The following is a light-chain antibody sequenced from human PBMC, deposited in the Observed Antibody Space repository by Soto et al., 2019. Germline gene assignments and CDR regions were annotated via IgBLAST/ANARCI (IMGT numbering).Light chain of an antibody. CDR1: QGISSY. CDR3: QQVNTYPFT. V-gene: IGKV1-9*01. CDR2: SAS. J-gene: IGKJ3*01. Sequence: DIQLTQSPSLLSASVGDRFTITFLASQGISSYLAWYQQKPGKAPKLLMYSASTLQSGVPSRFSGSGSGTEFTLTISGLQPEDLATYYCQQVNTYPFTFGPGTKVDIK.